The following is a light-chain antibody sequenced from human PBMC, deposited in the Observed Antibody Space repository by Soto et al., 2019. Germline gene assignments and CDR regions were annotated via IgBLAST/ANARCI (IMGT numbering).Light chain of an antibody. Sequence: ALTQPASVSGSPGQSITISCTGTSSDVGGYNYVSWYQQHPGKAPKPMIYDVRNRPSGVSNRFSGSKSVNTASLTISGLQAEDEADYYCSSYTTISTYVFGTGTKVTVL. J-gene: IGLJ1*01. V-gene: IGLV2-14*01. CDR3: SSYTTISTYV. CDR1: SSDVGGYNY. CDR2: DVR.